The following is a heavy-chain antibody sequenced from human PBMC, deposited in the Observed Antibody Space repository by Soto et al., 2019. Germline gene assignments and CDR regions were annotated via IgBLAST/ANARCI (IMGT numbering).Heavy chain of an antibody. CDR1: GGSFSGYY. CDR3: GRRTYYDFWSGYYYYYYGMDV. Sequence: PSETLSLTCAVYGGSFSGYYWSWIRQPPGKGLEWIGEINHSGSTNYNPSLKSRVTISVHTSNNQFSLKLSSVTAADTAVYYCGRRTYYDFWSGYYYYYYGMDVWGQVTTVT. J-gene: IGHJ6*02. CDR2: INHSGST. D-gene: IGHD3-3*01. V-gene: IGHV4-34*01.